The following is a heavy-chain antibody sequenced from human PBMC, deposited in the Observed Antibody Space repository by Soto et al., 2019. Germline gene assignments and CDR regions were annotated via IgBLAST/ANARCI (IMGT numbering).Heavy chain of an antibody. CDR2: INAGNGNT. Sequence: GASVKVSCKASGYTFTSYAIHWVRQAPGQRLEWMGWINAGNGNTKYSQKFQGRVIITRDTSAGTAYMEPRSLRSEDTAVYYCATPIVAFYWGQGTLVTVSS. CDR1: GYTFTSYA. D-gene: IGHD5-12*01. J-gene: IGHJ4*02. CDR3: ATPIVAFY. V-gene: IGHV1-3*01.